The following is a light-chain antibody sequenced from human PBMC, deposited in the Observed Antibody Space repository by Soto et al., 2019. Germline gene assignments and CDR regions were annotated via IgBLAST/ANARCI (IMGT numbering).Light chain of an antibody. V-gene: IGKV1-5*01. CDR1: QSISSW. CDR2: DAS. J-gene: IGKJ1*01. CDR3: QQYGSSPPT. Sequence: DIQMTQSPSTLSASVGDRVTITCRASQSISSWLAWYQQKPGKAPKLLIYDASGRATGIPDRFSGSGSETDFTLTISRLEPDDFAVYFCQQYGSSPPTFGQGTKV.